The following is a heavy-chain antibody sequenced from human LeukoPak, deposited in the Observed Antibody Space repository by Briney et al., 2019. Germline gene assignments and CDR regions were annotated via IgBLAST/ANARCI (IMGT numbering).Heavy chain of an antibody. J-gene: IGHJ4*02. Sequence: VASVKVSCKASGYTFTSYGISWVRQAPGQGLEWMGGIIPIFGTANYAQKFQGSVTITADESTSTAYMELSSLRSEDTAVYYCARADYYGSGSYYNANVDYWGQGTLVTVSS. V-gene: IGHV1-69*13. CDR3: ARADYYGSGSYYNANVDY. CDR2: IIPIFGTA. CDR1: GYTFTSYG. D-gene: IGHD3-10*01.